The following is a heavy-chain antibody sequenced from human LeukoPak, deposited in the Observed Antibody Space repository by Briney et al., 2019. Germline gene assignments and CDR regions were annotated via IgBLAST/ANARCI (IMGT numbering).Heavy chain of an antibody. CDR2: INLDGTDI. J-gene: IGHJ5*02. D-gene: IGHD2-2*01. CDR3: ASGTLAYCSSTSCYENNWFDP. V-gene: IGHV3-21*05. CDR1: GFSFSTHS. Sequence: GGSLTLSCAASGFSFSTHSMSWVRQAPGKGLEWISFINLDGTDIHYGESVKGRFTISRDNAKNSLYLQMHTLRAEDTAVYYCASGTLAYCSSTSCYENNWFDPWGQGTLVTVSS.